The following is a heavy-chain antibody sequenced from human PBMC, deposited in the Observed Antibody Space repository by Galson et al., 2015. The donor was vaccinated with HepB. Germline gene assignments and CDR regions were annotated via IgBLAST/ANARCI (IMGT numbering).Heavy chain of an antibody. D-gene: IGHD6-13*01. Sequence: SLRLSCAASGFTVSSNYMSWVRQAPGKGLEWVAVIWYDGSNKYYADSVKGRFTISRDNSKNTLYLQMNSLRAEDTAVYYCARDPSSSWIGYWGQGTLVTVSS. CDR1: GFTVSSNY. V-gene: IGHV3-33*08. CDR3: ARDPSSSWIGY. CDR2: IWYDGSNK. J-gene: IGHJ4*02.